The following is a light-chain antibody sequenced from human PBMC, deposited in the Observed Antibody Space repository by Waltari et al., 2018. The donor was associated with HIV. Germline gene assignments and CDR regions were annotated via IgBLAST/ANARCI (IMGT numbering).Light chain of an antibody. V-gene: IGKV2-28*01. CDR1: ESLLRDNGHNY. Sequence: EIVMTQSPLSLAVTPGEPASISCRSSESLLRDNGHNYLDWFLQKPGQSPQLLIYLGSMRAAGGPDRFRGSGSGTDFTLRISKVEAEDVGTYYCMQAHQIPITFGPGTKLHIK. CDR3: MQAHQIPIT. CDR2: LGS. J-gene: IGKJ3*01.